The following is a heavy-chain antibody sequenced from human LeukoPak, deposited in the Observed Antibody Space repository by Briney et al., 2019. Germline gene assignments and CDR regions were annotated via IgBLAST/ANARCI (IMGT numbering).Heavy chain of an antibody. CDR3: ARAVEMATIRVAYDI. CDR1: GRTFSSYA. J-gene: IGHJ3*02. Sequence: SVKVSCKASGRTFSSYAISWVRQAPGQGLEWMGRIIPIFGTANYAQKFQGRVTTTADKSTSTAYMELSSLRSEDTAVYYCARAVEMATIRVAYDIWGQGTMVTVSS. CDR2: IIPIFGTA. D-gene: IGHD5-24*01. V-gene: IGHV1-69*06.